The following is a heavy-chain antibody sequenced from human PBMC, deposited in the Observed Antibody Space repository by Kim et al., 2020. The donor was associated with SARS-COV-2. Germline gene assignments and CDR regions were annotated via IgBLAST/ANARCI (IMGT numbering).Heavy chain of an antibody. Sequence: SETLSLTCAVSGGSISNYWWTWIRQPPGKGLEWIGNIYYSGTTNYIPSLKSRVTISVDLSKNQFFLNLTSVTAADTAVYYCAGFCGGGSCPDHWGQGTLVTVSS. V-gene: IGHV4-59*13. CDR3: AGFCGGGSCPDH. CDR2: IYYSGTT. D-gene: IGHD2-15*01. CDR1: GGSISNYW. J-gene: IGHJ4*02.